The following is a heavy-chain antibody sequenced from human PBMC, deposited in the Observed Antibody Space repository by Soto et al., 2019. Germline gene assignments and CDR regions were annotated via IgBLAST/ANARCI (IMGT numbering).Heavy chain of an antibody. Sequence: QVQLVESGGGVVQPGRSLRLSCAASGFTFSSYAMHWVRQAPGKGLEWVAVISYDGSNKYYADSVKGRFTISRDNSKNTLYLQMNSMRAEDTAVYYCARVAPTFRSSSSGVYFDYWGQGPLVTVSS. CDR2: ISYDGSNK. D-gene: IGHD6-6*01. J-gene: IGHJ4*02. CDR3: ARVAPTFRSSSSGVYFDY. CDR1: GFTFSSYA. V-gene: IGHV3-30-3*01.